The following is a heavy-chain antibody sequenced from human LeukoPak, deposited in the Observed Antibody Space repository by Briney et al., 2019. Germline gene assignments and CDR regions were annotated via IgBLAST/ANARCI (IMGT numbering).Heavy chain of an antibody. J-gene: IGHJ4*01. Sequence: QTGGSLRLSCAASGFTFSNYWMGWVRRAPGKGLEWVANIKQDGSEKRYVDPVKGRFTISRDNSKNTLYLQMNSLRAEDTAVYYCARSHLYDYVWGSTPGYWGQEPWSPSPQ. CDR3: ARSHLYDYVWGSTPGY. CDR2: IKQDGSEK. D-gene: IGHD3-16*01. V-gene: IGHV3-7*01. CDR1: GFTFSNYW.